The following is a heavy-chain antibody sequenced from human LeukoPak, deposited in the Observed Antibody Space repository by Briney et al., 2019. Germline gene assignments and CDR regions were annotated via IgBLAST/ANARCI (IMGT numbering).Heavy chain of an antibody. J-gene: IGHJ5*02. CDR2: INPNSGGT. D-gene: IGHD6-19*01. CDR1: GYTLTGYY. V-gene: IGHV1-2*02. Sequence: ASVKVSCKASGYTLTGYYMHWVRQAPGQGLEWMGWINPNSGGTNYAQKFQGRVTMTRDTSISTAYMELSRLRSDDTAVYYCAREGNSGFAWFDPWGQGTLVTVSS. CDR3: AREGNSGFAWFDP.